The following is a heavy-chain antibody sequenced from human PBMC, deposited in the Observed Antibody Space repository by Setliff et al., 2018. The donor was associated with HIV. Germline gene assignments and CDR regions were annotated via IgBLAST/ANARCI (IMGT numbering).Heavy chain of an antibody. CDR3: AREVDYYDSSRYFLLYYFDS. CDR2: MYYSGST. V-gene: IGHV4-59*11. J-gene: IGHJ4*02. Sequence: KPSETLSLTCTVSNGAISSHYWSWIRKPPGKGLEWIGSMYYSGSTNYNPSLKSRVTISVDRSQNHFSMTLSSVTAADTAVYYCAREVDYYDSSRYFLLYYFDSWGQGTLVTVSA. CDR1: NGAISSHY. D-gene: IGHD3-22*01.